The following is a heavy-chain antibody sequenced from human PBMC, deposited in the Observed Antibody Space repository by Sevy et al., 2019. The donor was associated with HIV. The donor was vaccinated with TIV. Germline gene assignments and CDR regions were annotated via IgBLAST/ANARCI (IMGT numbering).Heavy chain of an antibody. CDR1: GFTFSSYD. V-gene: IGHV3-48*03. Sequence: GESLKISCTASGFTFSSYDMNWVRQAPGKGLEWVSKISSSGSSIYYADSVKGRFTISRDNAKNSLNLQMNSLRVEDTAVYYCTRNGGAFDNGFDPWGQGTLVTVSS. J-gene: IGHJ5*02. CDR3: TRNGGAFDNGFDP. CDR2: ISSSGSSI. D-gene: IGHD2-8*01.